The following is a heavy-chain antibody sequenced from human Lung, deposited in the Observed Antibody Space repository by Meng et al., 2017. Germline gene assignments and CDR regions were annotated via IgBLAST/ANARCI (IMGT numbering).Heavy chain of an antibody. V-gene: IGHV4-30-4*01. CDR1: GGYISSSNYY. Sequence: QVQLQESGPGLVKPSQTLSLTCTVAGGYISSSNYYWSWIRQPPGKGLEWSGHIYNSGSTYYNPSLKSRITISVDTSKNQFSLKLSSVTAADTAVNYCARGQKGYFDLWGRGTLVTVSS. CDR2: IYNSGST. CDR3: ARGQKGYFDL. J-gene: IGHJ2*01.